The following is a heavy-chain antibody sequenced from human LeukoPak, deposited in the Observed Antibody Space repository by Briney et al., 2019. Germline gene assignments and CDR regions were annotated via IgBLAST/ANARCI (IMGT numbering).Heavy chain of an antibody. CDR2: INPNSGGT. D-gene: IGHD5-12*01. J-gene: IGHJ4*02. CDR3: ARAWLRLDPYFDY. Sequence: ASVKVSCKASGYTFTGYYMHWVRQAPGQGLEWMGWINPNSGGTNYAQKFQGRVTMTRDTSISTSYMELSRLRSDDTAVYYCARAWLRLDPYFDYWGQGTLVTVSS. CDR1: GYTFTGYY. V-gene: IGHV1-2*02.